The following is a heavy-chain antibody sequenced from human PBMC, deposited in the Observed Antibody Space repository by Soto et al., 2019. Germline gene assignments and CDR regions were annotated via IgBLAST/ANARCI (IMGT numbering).Heavy chain of an antibody. V-gene: IGHV3-11*01. J-gene: IGHJ4*02. Sequence: QVQLVESGGGLVKPGGSLRLSCAASGFTFSDYYMSWIRQAPGKGLEGVSYISSSGSTIYYADSVKGRVTISRDNAKNTRYLPKDSLIAEYTAVYYCARVPGFGDYFDYWGQGTLVTVSS. CDR3: ARVPGFGDYFDY. CDR2: ISSSGSTI. D-gene: IGHD3-10*01. CDR1: GFTFSDYY.